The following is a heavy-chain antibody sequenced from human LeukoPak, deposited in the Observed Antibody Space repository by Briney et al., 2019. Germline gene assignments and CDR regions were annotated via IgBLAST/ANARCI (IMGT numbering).Heavy chain of an antibody. V-gene: IGHV3-30*18. CDR2: ISYDGTNK. CDR3: AKDPDSGIAAAGTDDY. J-gene: IGHJ4*02. D-gene: IGHD6-13*01. Sequence: GGSLRLSCAASGFTFSNYAMTWVRQAPGKGLEWVAGISYDGTNKYYADSVKGRFTVSRDNSKNTLYLQMNSLRAEDTAVYYCAKDPDSGIAAAGTDDYWGQGTLVTVSS. CDR1: GFTFSNYA.